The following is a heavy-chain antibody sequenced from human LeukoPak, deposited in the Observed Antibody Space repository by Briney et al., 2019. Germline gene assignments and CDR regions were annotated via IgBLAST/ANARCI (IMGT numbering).Heavy chain of an antibody. CDR2: INHSGST. V-gene: IGHV4-34*01. CDR3: ARGRLIVAPGVYYFEY. J-gene: IGHJ4*02. D-gene: IGHD5-12*01. CDR1: GGSFSGYY. Sequence: PSETLSLTCAVYGGSFSGYYWSWIRQPPGKGLEWIGEINHSGSTNYNPSLESRVTISGDTSKNEFSLKLTSVTAADTAVYYCARGRLIVAPGVYYFEYWGQGTLVTVSS.